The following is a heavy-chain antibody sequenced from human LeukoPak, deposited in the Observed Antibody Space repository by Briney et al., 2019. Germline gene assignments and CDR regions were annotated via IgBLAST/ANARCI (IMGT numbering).Heavy chain of an antibody. CDR3: ARHTGQLWVNRGAYHYYYMDV. CDR1: EGTLRSYA. CDR2: IIPMFGTA. D-gene: IGHD1-1*01. Sequence: SVKVSCKASEGTLRSYAISWVRQAPGQGLEWMGGIIPMFGTANYSQSFQGRVTITTDEATSTASMELSSLRSEDTAVYYCARHTGQLWVNRGAYHYYYMDVWGKGTTVTVSS. J-gene: IGHJ6*03. V-gene: IGHV1-69*05.